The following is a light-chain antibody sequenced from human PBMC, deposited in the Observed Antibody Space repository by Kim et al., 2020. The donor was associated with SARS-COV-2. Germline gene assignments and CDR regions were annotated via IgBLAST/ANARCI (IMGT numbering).Light chain of an antibody. CDR2: KAS. V-gene: IGKV1-5*03. CDR3: QQYNSYLYT. CDR1: QNIGGW. Sequence: DIQMTQSPSIVSASVGDRVTISCRASQNIGGWLAWYQQKPGESPKLLIYKASSLKSGVPSRFSGSGSGTEFTLTISSLQPDDFATYYCQQYNSYLYTFGQGTKLEI. J-gene: IGKJ2*01.